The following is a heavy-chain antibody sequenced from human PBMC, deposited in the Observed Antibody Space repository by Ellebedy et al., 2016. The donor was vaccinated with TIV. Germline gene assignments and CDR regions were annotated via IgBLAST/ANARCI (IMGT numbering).Heavy chain of an antibody. D-gene: IGHD3-3*01. CDR1: GGSISGTTYY. J-gene: IGHJ6*04. CDR2: IFYSGDT. V-gene: IGHV4-39*07. CDR3: AREISYYYGMDV. Sequence: MPSETLSLTCTVSGGSISGTTYYWDWIRQPPGKGLEWIGSIFYSGDTYYNPSLKSRVTISVDTSKNQFSLKLSSVTAADTAVFYCAREISYYYGMDVWGKGTTVTVSS.